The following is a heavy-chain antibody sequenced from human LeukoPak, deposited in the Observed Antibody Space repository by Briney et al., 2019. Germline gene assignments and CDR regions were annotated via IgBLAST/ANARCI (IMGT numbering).Heavy chain of an antibody. V-gene: IGHV3-23*01. J-gene: IGHJ5*02. D-gene: IGHD1-1*01. CDR2: ISGSGGST. Sequence: GGSLRLSCAASGFTFSSYAMSWVRQAPGKGLEWVSAISGSGGSTYYADSVKGRFTISRDNSKNTLYLQMSSLRAEDTAVYYCARHDVAWNDVYWFDPWGQGTLVTVSS. CDR3: ARHDVAWNDVYWFDP. CDR1: GFTFSSYA.